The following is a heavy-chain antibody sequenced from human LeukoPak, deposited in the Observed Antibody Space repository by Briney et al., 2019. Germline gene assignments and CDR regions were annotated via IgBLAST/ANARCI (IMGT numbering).Heavy chain of an antibody. CDR1: GFTFSSYW. D-gene: IGHD3-3*01. Sequence: GGSLRLSCAASGFTFSSYWMSWVRQAPGKGLEWVANIKQDGSEKYYVDSVKGRFTISRDNAKNSLYLQMNSLRAEDTAVYYCARAGVLRFLEWLLYHPYYFDYWGQGTLVTVSS. V-gene: IGHV3-7*01. CDR2: IKQDGSEK. CDR3: ARAGVLRFLEWLLYHPYYFDY. J-gene: IGHJ4*02.